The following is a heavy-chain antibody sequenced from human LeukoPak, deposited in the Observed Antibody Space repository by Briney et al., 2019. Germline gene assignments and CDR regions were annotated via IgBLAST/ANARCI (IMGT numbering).Heavy chain of an antibody. CDR3: CVWGTYRVDY. Sequence: GESLKISCKASGYTFTNFWIGWVRQMPGKGLEWMGVFYPGDSKTKYSPSFQGQVTISADKSINTAYLQWSSLKAADTAMCYCCVWGTYRVDYWGQGTLVTVSS. J-gene: IGHJ4*02. CDR2: FYPGDSKT. V-gene: IGHV5-51*01. D-gene: IGHD3-16*02. CDR1: GYTFTNFW.